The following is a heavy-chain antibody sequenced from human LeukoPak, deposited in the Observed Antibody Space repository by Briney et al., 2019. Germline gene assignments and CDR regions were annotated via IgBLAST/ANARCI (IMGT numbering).Heavy chain of an antibody. CDR2: ISSSSSTI. Sequence: GGSLRLSCAVSGSTFSSYSMNWVRQAPGKGLEWVSYISSSSSTIYYADSVKGRFTISRDNAKNSLYLQMNSLRAEDTAVYYCASGRDGYNSPFVYWGQGTLVTVSS. CDR3: ASGRDGYNSPFVY. V-gene: IGHV3-48*01. J-gene: IGHJ4*02. CDR1: GSTFSSYS. D-gene: IGHD5-24*01.